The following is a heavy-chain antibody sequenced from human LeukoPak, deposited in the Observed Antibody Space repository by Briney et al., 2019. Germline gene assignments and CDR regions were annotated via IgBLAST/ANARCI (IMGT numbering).Heavy chain of an antibody. D-gene: IGHD5-12*01. CDR3: AKKGSGYDYIDY. CDR2: ISGSGGST. Sequence: GSLRLSCAASGFTFSSYAMSWVRQAPGKGLEWVSAISGSGGSTYYADSVKGRFTISRDNSKNTLYLQMNSLRAEDTAVYYCAKKGSGYDYIDYWGQGTLVTVTS. J-gene: IGHJ4*02. V-gene: IGHV3-23*01. CDR1: GFTFSSYA.